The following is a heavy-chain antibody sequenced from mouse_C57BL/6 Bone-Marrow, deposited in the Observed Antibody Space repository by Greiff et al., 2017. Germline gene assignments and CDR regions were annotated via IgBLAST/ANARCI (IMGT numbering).Heavy chain of an antibody. CDR2: INPNNGGT. J-gene: IGHJ1*03. V-gene: IGHV1-22*01. Sequence: VQLQQSGPELVKPGASVKMSCKASGYTFTDYNMHWVKQSHGKSLEWIGYINPNNGGTSYNQKFKGKATLTVNKSSSTAYMELRSLTSEDSAVYYCASTDPRPYWYFDVWGTGTTVTVSS. CDR3: ASTDPRPYWYFDV. D-gene: IGHD1-1*01. CDR1: GYTFTDYN.